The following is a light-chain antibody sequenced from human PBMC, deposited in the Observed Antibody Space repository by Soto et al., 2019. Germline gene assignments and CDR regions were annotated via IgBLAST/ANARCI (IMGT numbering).Light chain of an antibody. V-gene: IGKV1-39*01. CDR3: QQSYSTPT. CDR2: AAS. CDR1: QSISSY. Sequence: DIQMTQSPSSLSASVGDRVTITCRASQSISSYLNWYQQKPGKAPKLLIYAASNLQSGVPSRFSGSGSRTDFTLTISSLQPEDFATYYCQQSYSTPTFGPGTKVDIK. J-gene: IGKJ3*01.